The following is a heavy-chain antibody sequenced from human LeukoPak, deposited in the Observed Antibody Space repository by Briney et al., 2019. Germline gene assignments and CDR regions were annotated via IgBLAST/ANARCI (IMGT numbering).Heavy chain of an antibody. CDR2: ISGSGGTT. CDR3: ARALYRQHIVVVNAKNYWYFDL. J-gene: IGHJ2*01. D-gene: IGHD2-21*01. Sequence: GGSLRLSCAASGFTFSSYAMSWVRQAPGKGLEWVSPISGSGGTTYYADSAKGRFTISRDNSRNSLYLQMNSLRAEDTAVYYCARALYRQHIVVVNAKNYWYFDLWGRGTLVTVSS. V-gene: IGHV3-23*01. CDR1: GFTFSSYA.